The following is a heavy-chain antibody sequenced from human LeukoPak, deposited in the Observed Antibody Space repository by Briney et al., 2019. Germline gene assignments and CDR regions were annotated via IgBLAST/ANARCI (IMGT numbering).Heavy chain of an antibody. Sequence: PGRSLRLSCAASGFTFDDYAMHWVRQAPGKGLEWVSGISWNSGSIGYADSVKGRFTISRDNAKNSLYLQMNSLRAEDTALYYCAKQIGGSGWPYFDYWGQGTLVTVSS. CDR1: GFTFDDYA. D-gene: IGHD6-19*01. CDR3: AKQIGGSGWPYFDY. CDR2: ISWNSGSI. V-gene: IGHV3-9*01. J-gene: IGHJ4*02.